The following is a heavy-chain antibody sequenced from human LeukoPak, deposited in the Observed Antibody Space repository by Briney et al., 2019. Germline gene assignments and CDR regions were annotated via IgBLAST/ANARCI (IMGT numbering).Heavy chain of an antibody. CDR2: TYPADSDT. CDR3: ARGLRWLDY. Sequence: HGESLKISCKGSGYNFATYWIGWVRQMPGKGLEWLGITYPADSDTRYSPSFQGQVTISADKPITTAYLQWRSLKASDTAIYYCARGLRWLDYWGQGTLVTVSS. D-gene: IGHD4-23*01. CDR1: GYNFATYW. V-gene: IGHV5-51*01. J-gene: IGHJ4*02.